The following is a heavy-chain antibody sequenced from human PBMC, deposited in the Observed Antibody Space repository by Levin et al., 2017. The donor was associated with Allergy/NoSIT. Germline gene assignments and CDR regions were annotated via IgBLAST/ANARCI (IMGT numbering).Heavy chain of an antibody. V-gene: IGHV3-74*01. CDR2: INSDGSST. CDR3: ARVSSSWDGDY. Sequence: SCAASGFTFSSYWMHWVRQAPGKGLVWVSRINSDGSSTSYADSVKGRFTISRDNAKNTLYLQMNSLRAEDTAVYYCARVSSSWDGDYWGQGTLVTVSS. CDR1: GFTFSSYW. J-gene: IGHJ4*02. D-gene: IGHD6-13*01.